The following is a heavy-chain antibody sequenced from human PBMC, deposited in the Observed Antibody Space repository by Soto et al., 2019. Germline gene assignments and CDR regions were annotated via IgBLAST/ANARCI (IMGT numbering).Heavy chain of an antibody. D-gene: IGHD3-10*01. Sequence: QVQVVQSGAEVKKPGASVRVSCKASGYSFSTYGMHWVRQAPGQSLEWMGWLNGGTGQTRYSQRFQDRLIIIRDTSASTGYMELRSLRSEDTAVYYCARGKGMEENYFYYGMDIWGQGTTVTVSS. CDR2: LNGGTGQT. V-gene: IGHV1-3*01. CDR1: GYSFSTYG. CDR3: ARGKGMEENYFYYGMDI. J-gene: IGHJ6*02.